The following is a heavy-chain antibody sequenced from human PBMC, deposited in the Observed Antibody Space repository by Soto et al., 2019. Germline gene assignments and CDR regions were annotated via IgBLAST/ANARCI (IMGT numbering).Heavy chain of an antibody. CDR3: ARDTGWDYYDSSGYTYYFDY. V-gene: IGHV1-18*04. J-gene: IGHJ4*02. CDR1: GYTFTSYC. Sequence: ASVKVSCKASGYTFTSYCISWVRQAPGQGLEWMGWISAYNGNTNYAQKLQGRVTMTTDTSTSTAYMELRSLRPDDTAVYYCARDTGWDYYDSSGYTYYFDYWGQGTLVTVSS. D-gene: IGHD3-22*01. CDR2: ISAYNGNT.